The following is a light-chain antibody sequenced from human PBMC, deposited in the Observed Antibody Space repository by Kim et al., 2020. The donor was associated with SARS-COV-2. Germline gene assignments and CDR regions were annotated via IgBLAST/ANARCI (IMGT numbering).Light chain of an antibody. V-gene: IGLV3-19*01. CDR1: SLRSYY. Sequence: SSELTQDPAVSVALGQTVRITCQGDSLRSYYASWYQQKPGQAPVLVIYGKNNRPSGIPDRFSGSGSGNTASLTITGAQAEDEADYSCNSRDSSGNHLEVV. J-gene: IGLJ2*01. CDR3: NSRDSSGNHLEVV. CDR2: GKN.